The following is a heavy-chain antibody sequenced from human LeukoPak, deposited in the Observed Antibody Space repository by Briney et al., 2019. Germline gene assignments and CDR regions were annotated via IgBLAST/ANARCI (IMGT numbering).Heavy chain of an antibody. CDR3: ARDSVATISHPPWFDP. V-gene: IGHV3-7*01. J-gene: IGHJ5*02. D-gene: IGHD5-12*01. Sequence: PGGSLRLSCAASGFTVSSNYMSWVRQAPGKGLEWVANIKQDGSEKYYVDSVKGRFTISRDNAKNSLYLQMNSLRAEDTAVYYCARDSVATISHPPWFDPWGQGTLVTVSS. CDR2: IKQDGSEK. CDR1: GFTVSSNY.